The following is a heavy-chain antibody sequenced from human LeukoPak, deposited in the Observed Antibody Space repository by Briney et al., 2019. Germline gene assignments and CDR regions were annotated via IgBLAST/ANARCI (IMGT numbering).Heavy chain of an antibody. V-gene: IGHV3-48*03. CDR2: ISSGAI. D-gene: IGHD3-16*01. CDR1: GFSFINYE. CDR3: ARERTGDLGEETLFGGAPFDY. J-gene: IGHJ4*02. Sequence: GRSLRLSCVGSGFSFINYEMNWVRQAPGKGLEWLSGISSGAIYYADSVKGRFTISRDDARKSVFLQMSSLRADDTAVYYCARERTGDLGEETLFGGAPFDYWGQGTLVTVSS.